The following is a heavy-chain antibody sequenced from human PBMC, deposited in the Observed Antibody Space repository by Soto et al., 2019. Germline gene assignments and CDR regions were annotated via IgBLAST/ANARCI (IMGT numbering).Heavy chain of an antibody. CDR3: ARVIGAAGRVIYYGMDV. Sequence: QVQLVQSGAEVKKPGSSVKVSCKASGGTFSSYAISWVRQAPGQGLEWMGGIIPIFGTANYAQKFQGRVTITADESTSTAYMELSSLRSEDTAVYYCARVIGAAGRVIYYGMDVWGQGTTVTVSS. D-gene: IGHD6-13*01. V-gene: IGHV1-69*12. CDR2: IIPIFGTA. CDR1: GGTFSSYA. J-gene: IGHJ6*02.